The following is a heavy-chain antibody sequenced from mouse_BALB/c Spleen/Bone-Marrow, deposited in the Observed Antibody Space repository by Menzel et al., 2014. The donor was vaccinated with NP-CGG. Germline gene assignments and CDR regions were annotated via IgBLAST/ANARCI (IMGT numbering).Heavy chain of an antibody. CDR1: GFTFSRYG. D-gene: IGHD1-2*01. V-gene: IGHV5-6*02. CDR2: ISSAGSYS. J-gene: IGHJ4*01. Sequence: EVMLVESGGDLVKPGGSLKLSCAASGFTFSRYGMSWVRQTPDKRLEWVATISSAGSYSNHPDSVKGRFTIPRDNAKTTLYLQMSSLKSEDTAMYYCARDFTPAPYYAMDYWGQGTSVTVSS. CDR3: ARDFTPAPYYAMDY.